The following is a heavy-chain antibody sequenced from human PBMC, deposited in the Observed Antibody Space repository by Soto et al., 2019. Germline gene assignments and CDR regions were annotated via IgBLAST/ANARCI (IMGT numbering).Heavy chain of an antibody. CDR3: AKAYRLEQKPLQYNWFDP. D-gene: IGHD2-2*01. J-gene: IGHJ5*02. CDR2: LSGSGGST. Sequence: PGGSLRLSCAASGFTFSSYAMSWVRQAPGKGLEWVSTLSGSGGSTYYADSVKGRFTISRDNPMNTLYLQMNSLRAEDTAVYYCAKAYRLEQKPLQYNWFDPWGQGTLVTSPQ. V-gene: IGHV3-23*01. CDR1: GFTFSSYA.